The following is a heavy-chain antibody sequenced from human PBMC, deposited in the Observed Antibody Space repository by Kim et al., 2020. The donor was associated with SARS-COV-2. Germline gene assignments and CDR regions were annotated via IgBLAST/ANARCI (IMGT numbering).Heavy chain of an antibody. J-gene: IGHJ4*02. V-gene: IGHV4-59*08. Sequence: SRVTISVDTSKNQCSLKLSSVTAADTAVYYCARHRLARRQLVEVPIHFDYWGQGTLVTVSS. D-gene: IGHD6-13*01. CDR3: ARHRLARRQLVEVPIHFDY.